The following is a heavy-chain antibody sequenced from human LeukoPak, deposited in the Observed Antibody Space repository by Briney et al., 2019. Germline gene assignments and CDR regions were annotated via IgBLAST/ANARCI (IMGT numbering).Heavy chain of an antibody. CDR3: ARVGGDSGRGWDPADY. CDR2: INPNSGGT. CDR1: GYTFTGYY. Sequence: ASVKVSCKASGYTFTGYYMHWVRQAPGQGLEWMGWINPNSGGTNYAQKFQGRVTMTRDTSISTAYMELSRLRFDDTAVYYCARVGGDSGRGWDPADYWGQGTLVTVSS. J-gene: IGHJ4*02. V-gene: IGHV1-2*02. D-gene: IGHD4-17*01.